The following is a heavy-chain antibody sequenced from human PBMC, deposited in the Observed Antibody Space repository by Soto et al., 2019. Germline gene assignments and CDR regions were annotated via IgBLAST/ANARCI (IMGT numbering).Heavy chain of an antibody. CDR2: ISPNSGGT. J-gene: IGHJ3*02. CDR1: GYTFTSYG. V-gene: IGHV1-2*04. Sequence: ASVKVSCKDSGYTFTSYGISCVRQAPGQGLEWMGWISPNSGGTNYAQKFQGWVTMTTDTSISTAYMELSRLRSDDTAVYYCATDSLYSGYAHDAFDIWGQGTMVTVS. D-gene: IGHD5-12*01. CDR3: ATDSLYSGYAHDAFDI.